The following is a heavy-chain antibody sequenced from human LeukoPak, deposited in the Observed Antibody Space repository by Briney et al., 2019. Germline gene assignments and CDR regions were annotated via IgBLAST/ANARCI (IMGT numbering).Heavy chain of an antibody. V-gene: IGHV3-53*01. CDR3: ARDSQTAAGTGADPNPFDY. CDR2: IYSGGST. D-gene: IGHD6-13*01. Sequence: GGSLRLSCAASGFTFSDYYMSWIRRAPGKGLEWVSVIYSGGSTYYADSVKGRFTISRDNSKNTLYLQMNSLRAEDTAVYYCARDSQTAAGTGADPNPFDYWGQGTLVTVSS. CDR1: GFTFSDYY. J-gene: IGHJ4*02.